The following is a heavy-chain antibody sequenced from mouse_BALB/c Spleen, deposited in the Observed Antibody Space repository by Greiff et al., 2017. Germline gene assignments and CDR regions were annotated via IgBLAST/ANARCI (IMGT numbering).Heavy chain of an antibody. Sequence: DVKLVESGGGLVQPGGSRKLSCAASGFTFSSFGMHWVRQAPEKGLEWVAYLSSGSSTIYYADTVKCRFTISKDNPKNTLFLQMTSLRSENTAMYYCARELHDYAMDYWGQGTSVTGSS. CDR1: GFTFSSFG. V-gene: IGHV5-17*02. J-gene: IGHJ4*01. CDR2: LSSGSSTI. D-gene: IGHD1-3*01. CDR3: ARELHDYAMDY.